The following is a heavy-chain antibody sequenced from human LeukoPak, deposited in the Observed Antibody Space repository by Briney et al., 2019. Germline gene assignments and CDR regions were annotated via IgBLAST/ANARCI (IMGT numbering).Heavy chain of an antibody. Sequence: GGSLGLSCAASGFTVSSNYMSWVRQAPGKGLEWVSVIFSGGTTYYADSVKGRFTISRDSSKNTLYLQMNSLRAEDTAVYYCAREGNYYDMDVWGQGTTVIVSS. J-gene: IGHJ6*02. V-gene: IGHV3-53*01. CDR1: GFTVSSNY. CDR3: AREGNYYDMDV. CDR2: IFSGGTT.